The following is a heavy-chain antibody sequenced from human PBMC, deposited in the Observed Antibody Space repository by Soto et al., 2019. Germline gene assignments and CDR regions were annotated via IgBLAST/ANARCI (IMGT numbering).Heavy chain of an antibody. CDR2: IDPSDSYT. V-gene: IGHV5-10-1*01. CDR1: GYSFTSYW. J-gene: IGHJ6*02. D-gene: IGHD2-8*01. CDR3: ARHWVDCTNGVCSYYYYGMDV. Sequence: PGESLKISCKGSGYSFTSYWISWVRQMPGKGLEWMGRIDPSDSYTNYSPSFQGHVTISADKSISTAYLQWSSLKASDTAMYYCARHWVDCTNGVCSYYYYGMDVWGQGTTVTVSS.